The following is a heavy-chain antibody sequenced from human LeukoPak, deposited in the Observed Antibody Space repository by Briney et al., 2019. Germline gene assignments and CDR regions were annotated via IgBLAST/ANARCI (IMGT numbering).Heavy chain of an antibody. V-gene: IGHV1-8*01. J-gene: IGHJ4*02. CDR3: ARQEGYSYGHASPY. Sequence: ASVKVSCKASGYTFTSYDINWVRQATGQGLEWMGWMNPNSGNTGYAQKFQGRVTMTRNTSISTAYMELSSLRSEDTAVYYCARQEGYSYGHASPYWGQGTLVTVSS. CDR1: GYTFTSYD. D-gene: IGHD5-18*01. CDR2: MNPNSGNT.